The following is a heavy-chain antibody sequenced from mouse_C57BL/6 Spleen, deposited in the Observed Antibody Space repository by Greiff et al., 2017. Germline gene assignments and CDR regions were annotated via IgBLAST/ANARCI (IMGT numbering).Heavy chain of an antibody. J-gene: IGHJ3*01. CDR3: AKGWATGGCFDD. CDR2: IDPGSGGT. CDR1: GYTFTSYW. D-gene: IGHD3-1*01. Sequence: QVQLQQPGAELVKPGASVKLSCKASGYTFTSYWMQWVKQRPGQGLEWIGKIDPGSGGTNYNEKFKGKATVTVDKSSSTAYMQLSSLTSEDSAVYYCAKGWATGGCFDDWGQGTTVTVSA. V-gene: IGHV1-53*01.